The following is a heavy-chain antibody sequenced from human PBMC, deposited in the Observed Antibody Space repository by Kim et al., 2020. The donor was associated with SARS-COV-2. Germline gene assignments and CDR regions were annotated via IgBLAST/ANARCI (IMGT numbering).Heavy chain of an antibody. V-gene: IGHV5-10-1*01. Sequence: SPSFQGHVTISADKSISTAYLQWSSLKASDTAMYYCARRRGSSWGNDMDVWGQGTTVTVSS. D-gene: IGHD6-13*01. CDR3: ARRRGSSWGNDMDV. J-gene: IGHJ6*02.